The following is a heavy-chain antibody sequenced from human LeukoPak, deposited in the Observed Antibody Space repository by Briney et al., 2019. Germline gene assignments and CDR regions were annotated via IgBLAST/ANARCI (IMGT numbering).Heavy chain of an antibody. Sequence: PGGSLRLSCAASGFTFSSYSMNWVRQAPGKGLEWVSSISSSSSYIYYADSVKGRFTISRDNSENILYLQMNSLRAEDTAVYYCAKGEANYYDTLYYDSWGQGILVTVSS. CDR2: ISSSSSYI. V-gene: IGHV3-21*06. CDR3: AKGEANYYDTLYYDS. CDR1: GFTFSSYS. D-gene: IGHD3-22*01. J-gene: IGHJ5*01.